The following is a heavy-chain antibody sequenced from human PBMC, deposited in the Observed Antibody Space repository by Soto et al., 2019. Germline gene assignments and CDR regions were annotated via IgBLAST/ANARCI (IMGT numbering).Heavy chain of an antibody. CDR2: ISGSGGTT. Sequence: GGSLRLSCAASGFTFSDYAMSWVRQAPGKGLEWVSAISGSGGTTYYADSVKGRFTISRDNTRNTMYLQVNSLRAEDTAIYYCAQVMNSGWYLAYWGQGTLVTVSS. CDR1: GFTFSDYA. CDR3: AQVMNSGWYLAY. J-gene: IGHJ4*02. D-gene: IGHD6-19*01. V-gene: IGHV3-23*01.